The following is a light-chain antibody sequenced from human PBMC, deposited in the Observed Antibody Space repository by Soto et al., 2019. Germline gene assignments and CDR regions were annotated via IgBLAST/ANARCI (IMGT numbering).Light chain of an antibody. CDR2: GAS. J-gene: IGKJ1*01. V-gene: IGKV3-20*01. Sequence: EIVLTQSPGTLSLSPGERATLSCRASQSVSSNLAWYQQKPGQAPRLLISGASSRATGIPDRFSGSGSGTDFTLTISRLGPEDFALYYCQQYVTSPWAFGQGTKVAIE. CDR3: QQYVTSPWA. CDR1: QSVSSN.